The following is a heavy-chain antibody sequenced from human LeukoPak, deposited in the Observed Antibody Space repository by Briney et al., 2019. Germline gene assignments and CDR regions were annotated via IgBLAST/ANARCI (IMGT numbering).Heavy chain of an antibody. V-gene: IGHV1-2*06. CDR3: AKDGANKVRGVHYFYMDV. CDR1: GYTFTRYY. Sequence: ASVKVSCKASGYTFTRYYMHWVRRAPGQGLEWVGRINPNSGGTNYAQTFQGRVTMTRDTSISTGYMELSGLRSDDTAVYYCAKDGANKVRGVHYFYMDVWGKGTTVSLSS. D-gene: IGHD3-10*01. CDR2: INPNSGGT. J-gene: IGHJ6*03.